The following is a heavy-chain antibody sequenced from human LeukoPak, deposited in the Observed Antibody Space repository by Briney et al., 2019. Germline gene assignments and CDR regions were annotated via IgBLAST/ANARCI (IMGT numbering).Heavy chain of an antibody. D-gene: IGHD3-22*01. J-gene: IGHJ4*02. CDR3: ARATYYYDSSGYYPLPPPPDY. CDR1: GYSFTSYW. V-gene: IGHV5-51*01. Sequence: GESLKISCKGPGYSFTSYWIGWVRQMPGKGLEWMGIIYPGDSDTRYSPSFQGQVTISADKSISTAYLQWSSLKASDTAMYYCARATYYYDSSGYYPLPPPPDYWGQGTLVTVSS. CDR2: IYPGDSDT.